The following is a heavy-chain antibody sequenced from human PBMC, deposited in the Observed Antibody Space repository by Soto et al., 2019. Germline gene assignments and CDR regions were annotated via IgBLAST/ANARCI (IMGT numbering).Heavy chain of an antibody. J-gene: IGHJ5*02. CDR3: ARVVGGLGHWFAT. Sequence: QVQLVQSGGEAKKPGASVKFSCKASVYTFTSYGLRRVRQAPGQGREWMGRLSAYNGNTNHAQKLQGRVTMTTDTSTSTAYRELRSLRSDDTAGYYCARVVGGLGHWFATWGQGTLFTVSS. V-gene: IGHV1-18*01. D-gene: IGHD1-26*01. CDR1: VYTFTSYG. CDR2: LSAYNGNT.